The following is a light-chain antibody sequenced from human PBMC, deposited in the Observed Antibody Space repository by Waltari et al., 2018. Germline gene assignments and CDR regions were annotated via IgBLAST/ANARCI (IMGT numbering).Light chain of an antibody. Sequence: QSGLTRPPSVSGAPGQRVTISCTGSSSNLGAGYDVHWYQLLPGTAPKLLIYGNTKRPSGVPDRFSGSKSGTSASLAITGLQAEDEADYYCQSYDRSLSGSIFGGGTKLTVL. J-gene: IGLJ2*01. V-gene: IGLV1-40*01. CDR3: QSYDRSLSGSI. CDR2: GNT. CDR1: SSNLGAGYD.